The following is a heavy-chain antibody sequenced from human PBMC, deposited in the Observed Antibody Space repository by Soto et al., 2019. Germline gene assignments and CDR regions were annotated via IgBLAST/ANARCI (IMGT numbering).Heavy chain of an antibody. CDR1: GLNFNGYT. Sequence: GGSLRLSCATSGLNFNGYTMSWVRQAPGQGLEWVSGIAETGSSTYYADSVKGRFTISRDNPENTLYLQMDNLRAEDTAIYYCAKPVYGSGSPDYWGQGTLVTVSS. J-gene: IGHJ4*02. CDR2: IAETGSST. CDR3: AKPVYGSGSPDY. D-gene: IGHD3-10*01. V-gene: IGHV3-23*01.